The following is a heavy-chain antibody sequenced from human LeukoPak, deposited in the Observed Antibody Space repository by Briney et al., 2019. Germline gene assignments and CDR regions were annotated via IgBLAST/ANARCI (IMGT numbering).Heavy chain of an antibody. Sequence: PSETLSLTCAVYGGSFSGYYWILIRQPPVERLEWIGEIKHSGSTNYNPSLKSRVTISGDSSKNQFSLNLNSVTAADTAVYYCARLSITLFGVVSAHFDHWGQGTLVTVSS. J-gene: IGHJ4*02. V-gene: IGHV4-34*01. CDR1: GGSFSGYY. CDR2: IKHSGST. CDR3: ARLSITLFGVVSAHFDH. D-gene: IGHD3-3*01.